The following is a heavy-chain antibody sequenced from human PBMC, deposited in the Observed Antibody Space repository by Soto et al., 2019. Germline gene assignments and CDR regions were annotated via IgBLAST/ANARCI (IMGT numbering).Heavy chain of an antibody. CDR2: ISAYNGNT. J-gene: IGHJ6*02. CDR1: GYTFTSYG. Sequence: ASVKVSCKASGYTFTSYGISWVRQAPGQGLEWMGWISAYNGNTNYAQKLQGRVTMTTDTPTSTAYMELRSLRSDDTAVYYCARDYSNYVDYYYYYGMDVWGQGTTVTVSS. D-gene: IGHD4-4*01. CDR3: ARDYSNYVDYYYYYGMDV. V-gene: IGHV1-18*01.